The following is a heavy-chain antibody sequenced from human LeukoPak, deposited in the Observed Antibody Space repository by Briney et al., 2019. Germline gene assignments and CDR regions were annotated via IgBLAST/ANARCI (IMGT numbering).Heavy chain of an antibody. CDR3: AREKRTFGGVIVPPLGY. Sequence: GASVKVSCKASGYTFTSYAMHWVRQAPGQRLEWMGWINAGNGNTKYSQKFQGRVTITRDTSASTAYMELSSLRSEDTAVYYCAREKRTFGGVIVPPLGYWGQGTLVTVSS. J-gene: IGHJ4*02. D-gene: IGHD3-16*02. CDR1: GYTFTSYA. CDR2: INAGNGNT. V-gene: IGHV1-3*01.